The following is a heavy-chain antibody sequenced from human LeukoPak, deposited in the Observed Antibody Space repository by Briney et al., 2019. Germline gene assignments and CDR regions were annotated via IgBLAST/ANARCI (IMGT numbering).Heavy chain of an antibody. CDR1: GFTFSSYG. CDR3: ARARHSGAPRSYSSSWSPRRSEEKYYFDY. Sequence: QPGRSLRLSCAASGFTFSSYGMHWVRQAPGKGLEWVAVISYDGSNKYYADSVKGRFTISRDNAKNSLYLQMNSLRAEDTALYHCARARHSGAPRSYSSSWSPRRSEEKYYFDYWGQGTLVTVSS. CDR2: ISYDGSNK. J-gene: IGHJ4*02. V-gene: IGHV3-30*03. D-gene: IGHD6-13*01.